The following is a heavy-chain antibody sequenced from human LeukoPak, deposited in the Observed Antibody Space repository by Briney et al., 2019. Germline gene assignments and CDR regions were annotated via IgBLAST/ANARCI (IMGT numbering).Heavy chain of an antibody. Sequence: PSETLSLTSTLSGGSICSYCWSWIRPPVGKGLEWIGRIYTSGGTNYNPSLKSRVTMSVDTSKNQFSLKLSSVTAADTAVYYCARERLRGIGAFDIWGQGTMVTVSS. CDR2: IYTSGGT. D-gene: IGHD6-25*01. V-gene: IGHV4-4*07. CDR1: GGSICSYC. J-gene: IGHJ3*02. CDR3: ARERLRGIGAFDI.